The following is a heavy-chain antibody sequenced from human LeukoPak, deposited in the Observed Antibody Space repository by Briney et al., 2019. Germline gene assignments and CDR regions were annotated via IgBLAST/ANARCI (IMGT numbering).Heavy chain of an antibody. CDR3: ARGPGSGYDYFDY. Sequence: GGSLRLSCAASGFTFSSYNMNWVRQAPGKELEWVSSILMSSSYIYYADSVKGRFTISRDNAKNSLYLQMNRLSADDTAVYYCARGPGSGYDYFDYWGQGTLVTVSS. D-gene: IGHD5-12*01. CDR1: GFTFSSYN. CDR2: ILMSSSYI. J-gene: IGHJ4*02. V-gene: IGHV3-21*01.